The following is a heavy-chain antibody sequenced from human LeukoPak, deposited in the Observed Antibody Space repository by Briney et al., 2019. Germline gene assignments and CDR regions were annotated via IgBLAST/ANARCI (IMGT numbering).Heavy chain of an antibody. CDR2: IYSDGGRT. Sequence: GGSLRLSCAASGFTFSSYWMHWVRQAPGKGLVWVSRIYSDGGRTDYADSVKGRFTISGDNAENTLYLQMNSLRADDTAVYYCTRSGRGGAFDIWGQGTLVTVS. D-gene: IGHD1-26*01. CDR3: TRSGRGGAFDI. CDR1: GFTFSSYW. V-gene: IGHV3-74*01. J-gene: IGHJ3*02.